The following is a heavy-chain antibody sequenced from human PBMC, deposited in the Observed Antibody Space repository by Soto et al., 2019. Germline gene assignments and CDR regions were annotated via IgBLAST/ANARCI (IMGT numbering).Heavy chain of an antibody. CDR1: GYTFASYW. Sequence: GESLKISCKGSGYTFASYWTAWVRQMPGKGLEWMGIIYPGDSDTRYSPPFQGQVTMSADKSINTAYLQWSSLKASDTAMYYCAIVYAGYTPDAFDIWGQGTMVTVSS. CDR2: IYPGDSDT. J-gene: IGHJ3*02. V-gene: IGHV5-51*01. CDR3: AIVYAGYTPDAFDI. D-gene: IGHD3-9*01.